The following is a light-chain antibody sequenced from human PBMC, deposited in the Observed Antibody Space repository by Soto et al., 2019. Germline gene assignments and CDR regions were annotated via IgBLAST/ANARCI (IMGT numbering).Light chain of an antibody. CDR1: QSVSTN. CDR3: QQYNYRPPYT. J-gene: IGKJ5*01. CDR2: GAS. V-gene: IGKV3-15*01. Sequence: SPATLSMPPGERVTLSCRASQSVSTNVAWYQQKPGQAPRLLIYGASTRATGIPPRFSGSGYATEFTLTISSLQTEDFAVYYCQQYNYRPPYTFGQGTRLEIK.